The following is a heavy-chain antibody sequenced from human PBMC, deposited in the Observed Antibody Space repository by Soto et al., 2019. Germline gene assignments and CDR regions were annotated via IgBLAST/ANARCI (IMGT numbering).Heavy chain of an antibody. CDR1: GGTFSSYA. CDR3: ARQWDGNWFDP. J-gene: IGHJ5*02. Sequence: ASVKVSCKASGGTFSSYAISWVRQAPGQGLEWMGWISAYNGTTNYAQKLQGRVTMTTDTSTSTAYMELRSLRSDDTAVYYCARQWDGNWFDPWGQGTLVTVSS. V-gene: IGHV1-18*01. CDR2: ISAYNGTT. D-gene: IGHD1-26*01.